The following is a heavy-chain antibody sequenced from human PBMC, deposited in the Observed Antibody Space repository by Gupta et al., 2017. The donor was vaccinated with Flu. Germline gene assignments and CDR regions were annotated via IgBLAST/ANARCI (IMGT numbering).Heavy chain of an antibody. D-gene: IGHD3-10*01. Sequence: APGQGLEWMGWINPNSGGTNYAQKFQGRVTMTRDTSISTAYMELSRLRSDDTAVYYCASRPGFPYYYYGMDVWGQGTTVTVSS. CDR2: INPNSGGT. V-gene: IGHV1-2*02. J-gene: IGHJ6*02. CDR3: ASRPGFPYYYYGMDV.